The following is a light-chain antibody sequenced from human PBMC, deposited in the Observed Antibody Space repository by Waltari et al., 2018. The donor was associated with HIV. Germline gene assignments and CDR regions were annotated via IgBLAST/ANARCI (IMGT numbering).Light chain of an antibody. J-gene: IGKJ1*01. V-gene: IGKV1-5*03. CDR1: QSVNTW. CDR2: KAS. Sequence: DIQMTQSPSTLSASVEDRVTITCRASQSVNTWLAWYQQKPGQAPKILIYKASTLETGVPSRFSGSGSGTEFTLTISSLQPDDFATYYCQQYHTYRTFGQGTRLEL. CDR3: QQYHTYRT.